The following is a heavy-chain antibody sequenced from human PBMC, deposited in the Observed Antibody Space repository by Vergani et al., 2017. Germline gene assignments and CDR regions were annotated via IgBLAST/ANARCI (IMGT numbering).Heavy chain of an antibody. V-gene: IGHV3-23*04. D-gene: IGHD3-9*01. Sequence: EVQLVESGGGLVPPGRSLRLSCAASGFSFGDYAMTWVRQAPGKGLEWVSAISARYPSTYYADSVKGRFTISRDNSKNMLYLQMNSLGVEDTGVYYCARARCIETCYMSNWLDSWGQGTLVTVSS. J-gene: IGHJ5*01. CDR3: ARARCIETCYMSNWLDS. CDR2: ISARYPST. CDR1: GFSFGDYA.